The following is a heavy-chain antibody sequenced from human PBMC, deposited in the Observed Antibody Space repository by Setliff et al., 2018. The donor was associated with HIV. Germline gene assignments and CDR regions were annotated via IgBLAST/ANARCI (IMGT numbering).Heavy chain of an antibody. CDR2: AHYTERT. J-gene: IGHJ5*02. D-gene: IGHD1-20*01. V-gene: IGHV4-59*01. Sequence: SETLSLTCSVSGGSISSDYWSWIRQPPGKGLEWIGYAHYTERTNYNPSLKSRVTISVDTSKNQFTLNLNSVTAADTAVYYCATGRRYGLFNPWGQGTLVAVSS. CDR1: GGSISSDY. CDR3: ATGRRYGLFNP.